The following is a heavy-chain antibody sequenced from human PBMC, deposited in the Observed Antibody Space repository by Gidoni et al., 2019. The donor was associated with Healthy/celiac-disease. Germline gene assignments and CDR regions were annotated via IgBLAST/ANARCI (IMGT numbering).Heavy chain of an antibody. CDR3: ATFDIVVVAGVAFDI. Sequence: QVQLVESGGGVAQPGRSLRLSCAASGFTFSRYGMHWVRQAPGKGLEWVAVISYDGSKKYYADAVKGRFTISRDNSKNTLYLQMNSLRAEDTAVYYCATFDIVVVAGVAFDIWGQGTMVTVSS. D-gene: IGHD2-15*01. V-gene: IGHV3-30*03. CDR1: GFTFSRYG. CDR2: ISYDGSKK. J-gene: IGHJ3*02.